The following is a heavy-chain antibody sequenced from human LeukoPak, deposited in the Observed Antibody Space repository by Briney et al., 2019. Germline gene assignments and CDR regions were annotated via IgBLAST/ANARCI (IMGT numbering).Heavy chain of an antibody. Sequence: GGSLRLSCAASGFTFSSYAMSWVRQAPGKGLEWVSAISGSGGSTHYADSVKGRFTISRDNSKNTLYLQMNSLRAEDTAVYYRARWGANMGIDYWGQGTLVTVSS. CDR1: GFTFSSYA. CDR3: ARWGANMGIDY. V-gene: IGHV3-23*01. J-gene: IGHJ4*02. CDR2: ISGSGGST. D-gene: IGHD3-16*01.